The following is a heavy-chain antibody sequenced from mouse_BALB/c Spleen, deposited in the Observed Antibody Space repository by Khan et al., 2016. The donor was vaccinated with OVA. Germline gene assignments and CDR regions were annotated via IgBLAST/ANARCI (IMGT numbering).Heavy chain of an antibody. V-gene: IGHV1-77*01. D-gene: IGHD1-2*01. Sequence: QVQLQQSGTELARPGASVNLSCKASGYTFTDFYINWVKQRSGQGLEWIGEISPGSGDTYYNEKFKGKATLTADKSSSTAYRQLSSLTSEASAVYFCARRNYFGYTFAYWGQGTLVTVSA. J-gene: IGHJ3*01. CDR1: GYTFTDFY. CDR3: ARRNYFGYTFAY. CDR2: ISPGSGDT.